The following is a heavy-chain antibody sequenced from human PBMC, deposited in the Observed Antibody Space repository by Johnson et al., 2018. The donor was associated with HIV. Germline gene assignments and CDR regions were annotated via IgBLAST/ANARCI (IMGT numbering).Heavy chain of an antibody. CDR3: AREVGGDIVGVPAAPGAFDI. CDR2: IYSGGSP. CDR1: GFTVSSNY. V-gene: IGHV3-53*01. Sequence: EVQLVESGGGLIQPGGSLSLSCAASGFTVSSNYMSWVRQAPGKGLEWVSVIYSGGSPYYADSVKGRFTISRDNSKKTLDIQMNSLRAGDTAGYYGAREVGGDIVGVPAAPGAFDIWGQGTMVTVSS. J-gene: IGHJ3*02. D-gene: IGHD2-2*01.